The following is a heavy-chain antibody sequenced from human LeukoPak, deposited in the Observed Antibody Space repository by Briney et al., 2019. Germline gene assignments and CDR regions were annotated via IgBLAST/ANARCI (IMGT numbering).Heavy chain of an antibody. CDR2: VYYTGST. CDR3: ARHRYGDVYHFDL. Sequence: SETLSLTCTVSGDSIGSYYWSWIRQPPGEGLEWIGYVYYTGSTNYNPSLKRRVTISVDTSKNHFSLNLRSVTAADTAIYYFARHRYGDVYHFDLWGQGTLVSVSS. CDR1: GDSIGSYY. D-gene: IGHD3-16*01. J-gene: IGHJ4*02. V-gene: IGHV4-59*08.